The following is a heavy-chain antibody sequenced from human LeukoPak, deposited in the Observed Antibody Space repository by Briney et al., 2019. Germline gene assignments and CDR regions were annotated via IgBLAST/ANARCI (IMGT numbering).Heavy chain of an antibody. J-gene: IGHJ5*02. Sequence: ASVKVSCKASGYTFTSYYMHWVRQAPGQGLEWMGIINPSGGSTSYAQKFQGRVTMTRDTSTSTVYMGLSSLRSEDTAVYYCARDAPTDIVVVPARAGFDPWGQGTLVTVSS. V-gene: IGHV1-46*01. D-gene: IGHD2-2*01. CDR3: ARDAPTDIVVVPARAGFDP. CDR1: GYTFTSYY. CDR2: INPSGGST.